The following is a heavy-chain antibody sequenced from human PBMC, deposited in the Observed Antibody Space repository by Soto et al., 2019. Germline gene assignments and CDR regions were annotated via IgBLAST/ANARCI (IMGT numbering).Heavy chain of an antibody. J-gene: IGHJ3*02. CDR2: MNPNSGNT. V-gene: IGHV1-8*01. CDR1: GYTFTSYD. D-gene: IGHD1-26*01. CDR3: ARGSYSGSYDAFDI. Sequence: ASVKVSCKASGYTFTSYDINWVRQATGQGPEWMGWMNPNSGNTGYAQKFQGRVTMTRNTSISTAYMELSSLRSEDTSVYYCARGSYSGSYDAFDIWGQGTMVTVSS.